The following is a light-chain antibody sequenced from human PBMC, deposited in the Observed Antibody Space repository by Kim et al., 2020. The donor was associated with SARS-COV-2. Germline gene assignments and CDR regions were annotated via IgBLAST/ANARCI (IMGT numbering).Light chain of an antibody. J-gene: IGKJ4*01. V-gene: IGKV4-1*01. CDR2: WAS. Sequence: ATINCKSSQSVLYSANNKNYLAWYQQKPGQPPHLLIYWASTRESGVPDRFSGSGSGTDFTLTSSSLQAEDVAVYYCQQYYSTPLTFGGGTKVDIK. CDR1: QSVLYSANNKNY. CDR3: QQYYSTPLT.